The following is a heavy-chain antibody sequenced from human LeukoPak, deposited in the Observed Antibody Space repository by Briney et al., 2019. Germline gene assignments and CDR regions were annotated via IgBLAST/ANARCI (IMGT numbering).Heavy chain of an antibody. Sequence: GGSLRLSCAASGFTFSTYAMSWVRQAPGKGLEWVSGISDSGGTTYYADSVKGRFTISRDNAKNTLYLQMNGLRAEDTAVYYCARANGMDGWGQGTRVTVSS. CDR2: ISDSGGTT. CDR1: GFTFSTYA. V-gene: IGHV3-23*01. J-gene: IGHJ6*02. CDR3: ARANGMDG.